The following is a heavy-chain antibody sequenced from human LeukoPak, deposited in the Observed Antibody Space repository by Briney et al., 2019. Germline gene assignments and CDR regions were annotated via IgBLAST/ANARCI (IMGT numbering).Heavy chain of an antibody. Sequence: ASVKVSCKASGYTFTSYYMHWVRQAPGQGLEWMGIIKPTTGSTSYAQKFQGRVTMTRDTSTSTVYMELSSLRSEDTAVYYCARDLPLDYYDSSGYYYQHDYWGQGTLVTVSS. CDR3: ARDLPLDYYDSSGYYYQHDY. J-gene: IGHJ4*02. CDR1: GYTFTSYY. V-gene: IGHV1-46*01. D-gene: IGHD3-22*01. CDR2: IKPTTGST.